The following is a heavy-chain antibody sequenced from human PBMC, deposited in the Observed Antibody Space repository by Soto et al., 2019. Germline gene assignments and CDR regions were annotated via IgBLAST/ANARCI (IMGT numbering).Heavy chain of an antibody. CDR1: GFTFSSYA. CDR2: ISGSGGST. V-gene: IGHV3-23*01. D-gene: IGHD2-21*02. J-gene: IGHJ4*02. CDR3: AKAGNRWLVAGGYCGGDCYSLLDY. Sequence: GGSLRLSCAASGFTFSSYAMSWVRQAPGKGLEWVSAISGSGGSTYYADSVKGRFTISRDNSKNTLYLQMNSLRAEDTAVYYCAKAGNRWLVAGGYCGGDCYSLLDYWGQGTLVTVSS.